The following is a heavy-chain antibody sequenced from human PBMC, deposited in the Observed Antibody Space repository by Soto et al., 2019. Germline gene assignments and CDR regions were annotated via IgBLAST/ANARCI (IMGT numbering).Heavy chain of an antibody. Sequence: GGSLRLSCAASGFTFGDYYMSWIRQAPGKGLEWVSSISGSGGSTYYADSVKGRFTISRDNSKNTLYLQMNSLRAEDTAVYYCAKTGSIVALGHAFDIWGQGTMVTVSS. V-gene: IGHV3-23*01. J-gene: IGHJ3*02. CDR1: GFTFGDYY. CDR3: AKTGSIVALGHAFDI. D-gene: IGHD2-15*01. CDR2: ISGSGGST.